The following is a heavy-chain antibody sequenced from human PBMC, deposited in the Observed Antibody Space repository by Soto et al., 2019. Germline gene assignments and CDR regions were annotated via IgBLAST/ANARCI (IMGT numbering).Heavy chain of an antibody. CDR3: ARGGGTILAPLP. CDR2: INPNSGAT. Sequence: QVQLVQSGAEVKKPGASVQVSCKASGYTFTGYFMHWVRQAPGQGLEWMGWINPNSGATKYAQKFQGRVTLSRDTSIRTAYMELTGLRSDDTAVYYCARGGGTILAPLPWGQGTQVTVSS. J-gene: IGHJ5*02. CDR1: GYTFTGYF. D-gene: IGHD3-3*01. V-gene: IGHV1-2*02.